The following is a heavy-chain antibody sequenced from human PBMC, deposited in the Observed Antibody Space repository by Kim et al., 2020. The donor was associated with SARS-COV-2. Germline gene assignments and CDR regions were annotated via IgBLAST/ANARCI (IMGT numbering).Heavy chain of an antibody. CDR2: IDWDDDK. CDR1: GFSLSTSGMC. J-gene: IGHJ4*02. V-gene: IGHV2-70*01. CDR3: ARGYYGSGTRLFDY. Sequence: SGPTLVNPTQTLTLTCTFSGFSLSTSGMCVSWIRQPPGKALEWLALIDWDDDKYYSTSLKTRLTISKDTSKNQVVLTMTNMDPVDTATYYCARGYYGSGTRLFDYWGQGTLVTVSS. D-gene: IGHD3-10*01.